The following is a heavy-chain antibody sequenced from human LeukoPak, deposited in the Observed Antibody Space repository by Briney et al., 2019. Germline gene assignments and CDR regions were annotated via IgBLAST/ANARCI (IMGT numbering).Heavy chain of an antibody. CDR1: GFPFTTYG. V-gene: IGHV1-18*01. D-gene: IGHD6-13*01. CDR2: ISAYNGNT. Sequence: GASVKVSCKAAGFPFTTYGFTWVRQAPGQGLEWMGWISAYNGNTNYAQKFRDRVIVTTDTSTTTVYMELWSLTSDDTAVYYCARGGSSSPPGLDAWGQGTLVIVSS. CDR3: ARGGSSSPPGLDA. J-gene: IGHJ5*02.